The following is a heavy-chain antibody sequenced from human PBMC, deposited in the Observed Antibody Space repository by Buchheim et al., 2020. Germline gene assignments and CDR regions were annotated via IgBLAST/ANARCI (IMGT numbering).Heavy chain of an antibody. D-gene: IGHD3-22*01. V-gene: IGHV3-30-3*01. J-gene: IGHJ4*02. CDR1: GFTFSSYA. Sequence: QVQLVESGGGVVQPGRSLRLSCAASGFTFSSYAMHWVRQAPGKGLEWVAVISYDGSNKYYADSVKGRFTISRDNSKNTLYLQMNSLRAEDTAVYYCARNYDSSGYYPTLDYWGQGTL. CDR3: ARNYDSSGYYPTLDY. CDR2: ISYDGSNK.